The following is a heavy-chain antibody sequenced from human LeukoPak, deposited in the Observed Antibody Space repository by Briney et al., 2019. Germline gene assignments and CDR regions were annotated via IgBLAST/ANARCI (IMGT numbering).Heavy chain of an antibody. J-gene: IGHJ3*02. Sequence: GGSLRLSCAASGFTFDDYAMHWVRQAPGKGLEWVSGISWNSGSIGYADSVKGRFTISRDNAKNSLYLQMNSLRAEDTALYYCAKLSYGSGGSCHGSAFDIWGQGTMVTVSS. V-gene: IGHV3-9*01. CDR2: ISWNSGSI. CDR3: AKLSYGSGGSCHGSAFDI. D-gene: IGHD2-15*01. CDR1: GFTFDDYA.